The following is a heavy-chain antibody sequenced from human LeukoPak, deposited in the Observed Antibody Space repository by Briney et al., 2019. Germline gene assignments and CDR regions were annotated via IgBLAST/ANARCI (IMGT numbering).Heavy chain of an antibody. CDR1: GFTFSSYS. Sequence: AGGSLRLSWAAPGFTFSSYSMNWVRQAPGKGLEWVSSISSSSSYIYYADSVKVRFTISRDNAKNSLYLQMNSLRAEDAAVYYCARDYYDSSRGPYYFDYWGQGTLVTVSS. CDR3: ARDYYDSSRGPYYFDY. J-gene: IGHJ4*02. CDR2: ISSSSSYI. D-gene: IGHD3-22*01. V-gene: IGHV3-21*01.